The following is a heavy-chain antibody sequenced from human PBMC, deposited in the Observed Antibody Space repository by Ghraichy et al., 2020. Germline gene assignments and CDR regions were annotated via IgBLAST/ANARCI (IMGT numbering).Heavy chain of an antibody. Sequence: LSLTCAASGFTFSSYAMSWVRQAPGKGLEWVSAISGSGGSTYYADSVKGRFTISRDNSKNTLYLQMNSLRAEDTAVYYCAKDTYSSSWNYYYYGMDVWGQEATVTVSS. CDR3: AKDTYSSSWNYYYYGMDV. D-gene: IGHD6-13*01. J-gene: IGHJ6*02. V-gene: IGHV3-23*01. CDR1: GFTFSSYA. CDR2: ISGSGGST.